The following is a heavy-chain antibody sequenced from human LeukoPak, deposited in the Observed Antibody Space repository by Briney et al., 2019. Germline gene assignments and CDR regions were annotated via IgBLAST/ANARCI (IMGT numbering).Heavy chain of an antibody. Sequence: HSETLSLTCTVSGGSISSSSHYWGWIRRPPGKELEWIGSIYYSGGTYYNPSLKSRVIISVDTSKNQFSLKVSSVTAADTAVYYCARHSGSYYQPLDYWGQGTLVTVSS. D-gene: IGHD1-26*01. CDR1: GGSISSSSHY. CDR3: ARHSGSYYQPLDY. CDR2: IYYSGGT. J-gene: IGHJ4*02. V-gene: IGHV4-39*01.